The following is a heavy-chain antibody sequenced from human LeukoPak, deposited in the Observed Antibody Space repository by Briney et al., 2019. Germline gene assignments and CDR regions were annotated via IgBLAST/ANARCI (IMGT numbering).Heavy chain of an antibody. J-gene: IGHJ4*02. D-gene: IGHD2-8*01. CDR3: ARENGHFDY. V-gene: IGHV3-33*08. Sequence: LSLTCAVSGGSVSDGHWWSWVRQAPGKGLEWVAVIWYDGSNKEYADSVKGRFTISRDNSKNTLYLEMNSLRAEDTAVYYCARENGHFDYWGQGTLVTVSS. CDR2: IWYDGSNK. CDR1: GGSVSDGHW.